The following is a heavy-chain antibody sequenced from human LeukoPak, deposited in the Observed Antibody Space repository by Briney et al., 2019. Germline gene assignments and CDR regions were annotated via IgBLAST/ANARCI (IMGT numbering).Heavy chain of an antibody. J-gene: IGHJ6*03. Sequence: GGSLRLSCAASGFTFSTYNMNWVRQAPGKGLEWVSTTTRSSKIYNSDSAMGRFTISRDNAKNSLYLQMDRLRVEDTAVYYCTREEAVAEGYYYYMDVWGKGTTVTISS. CDR2: TTRSSKI. D-gene: IGHD6-19*01. CDR1: GFTFSTYN. CDR3: TREEAVAEGYYYYMDV. V-gene: IGHV3-21*01.